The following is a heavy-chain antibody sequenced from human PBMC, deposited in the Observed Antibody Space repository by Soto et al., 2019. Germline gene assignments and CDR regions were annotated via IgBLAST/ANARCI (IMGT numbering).Heavy chain of an antibody. CDR3: AREGSGSYLVLDY. CDR2: IWYDGSNK. D-gene: IGHD1-26*01. CDR1: GFTFSSYG. J-gene: IGHJ4*02. V-gene: IGHV3-33*01. Sequence: QVQLVESGGGVVQPGRSLRLSCAASGFTFSSYGMHWVRQAPGKGLEWVAVIWYDGSNKYYADSVKGRFTISRDNSKNTLYLQMNSLRAEDTAVYYCAREGSGSYLVLDYWGQGTLVTVSS.